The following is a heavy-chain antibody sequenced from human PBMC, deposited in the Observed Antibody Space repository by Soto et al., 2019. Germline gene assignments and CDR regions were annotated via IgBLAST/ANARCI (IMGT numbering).Heavy chain of an antibody. CDR1: GFTFSSYS. D-gene: IGHD3-10*01. V-gene: IGHV3-21*01. CDR3: ARGIGVMTLYGMDV. Sequence: EVQLVESGGGLVQPGGSLRLSCAASGFTFSSYSMNWVRQAPGKGLEWVSSISSSSSYIYYADSVKGRFTISRDNAKNSLYLQMNSLRAEDTAVYYCARGIGVMTLYGMDVWGQGTTVTVSS. J-gene: IGHJ6*02. CDR2: ISSSSSYI.